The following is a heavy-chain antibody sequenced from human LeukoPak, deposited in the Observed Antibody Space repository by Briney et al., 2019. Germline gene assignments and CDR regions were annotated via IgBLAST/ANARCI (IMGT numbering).Heavy chain of an antibody. V-gene: IGHV3-7*01. CDR2: IKQDGSEK. CDR1: GFTFNTYS. D-gene: IGHD3-3*01. Sequence: GGSLRLSCAASGFTFNTYSLSWVRQAPGKGLEWVANIKQDGSEKYYVDSVEGRFTISRDNAKNSLYLQMNSLRAEDTAVYYCARDRNTDFWSGYYTNYFDYWGQGTLVTVSS. CDR3: ARDRNTDFWSGYYTNYFDY. J-gene: IGHJ4*02.